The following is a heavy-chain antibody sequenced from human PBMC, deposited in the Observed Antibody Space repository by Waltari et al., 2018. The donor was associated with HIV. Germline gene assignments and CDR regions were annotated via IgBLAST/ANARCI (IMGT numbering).Heavy chain of an antibody. CDR1: GFTFDNYA. J-gene: IGHJ4*02. Sequence: EVQLLESGGGLVQPGGSLRLSCGGYGFTFDNYAMNWVRQAPGKGLEWVSGISGSGGATNYADSVKGRFTISRDNSKNKVYLQMNSLRAADTAVYYCAKDGGGWLKSGWYYFDYWGQGTLVTVSS. D-gene: IGHD6-19*01. V-gene: IGHV3-23*01. CDR2: ISGSGGAT. CDR3: AKDGGGWLKSGWYYFDY.